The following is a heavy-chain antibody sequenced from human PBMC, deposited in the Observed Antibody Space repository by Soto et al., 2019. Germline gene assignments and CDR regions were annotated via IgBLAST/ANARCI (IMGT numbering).Heavy chain of an antibody. D-gene: IGHD3-10*02. Sequence: GESLKISCKGSGYSFTSYWITWVRQMPGKGLEWMGRIDPSDSYTNYSPSFQGHVTISFDKSINTAYLQWSSLKASDTAMYSCAIVRPGHDYCGQGTLVTVSS. CDR2: IDPSDSYT. CDR3: AIVRPGHDY. J-gene: IGHJ4*02. V-gene: IGHV5-10-1*01. CDR1: GYSFTSYW.